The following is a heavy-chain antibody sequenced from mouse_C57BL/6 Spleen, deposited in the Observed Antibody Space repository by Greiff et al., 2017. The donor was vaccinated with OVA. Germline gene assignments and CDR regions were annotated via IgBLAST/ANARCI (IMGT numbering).Heavy chain of an antibody. CDR2: FYPGSGSI. CDR1: GYTFTEST. CDR3: ARHESRGAMDD. J-gene: IGHJ4*01. Sequence: QVQLQQSGAELVKPGASVKLSCKASGYTFTESTIHWVKQRSGQGLEWIGWFYPGSGSIKDNENFKDKATLTANKSPSTVDMELSRLTSEYSAVYFCARHESRGAMDDWGQGTSVTVSS. V-gene: IGHV1-62-2*01.